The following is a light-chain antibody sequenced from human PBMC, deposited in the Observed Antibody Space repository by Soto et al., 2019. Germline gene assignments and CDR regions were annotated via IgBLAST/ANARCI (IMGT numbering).Light chain of an antibody. CDR2: GNT. Sequence: QSVLTQPPSVSGAPGQRVTIFCTGSTSNIGADYHVHWYRQLPGTAPRLLIYGNTNRPSGVPGRFSGSKSGTSASLAITGLQDEDEASYYCCTYARNRLYVFGSGTKVTVL. J-gene: IGLJ1*01. CDR1: TSNIGADYH. V-gene: IGLV1-40*01. CDR3: CTYARNRLYV.